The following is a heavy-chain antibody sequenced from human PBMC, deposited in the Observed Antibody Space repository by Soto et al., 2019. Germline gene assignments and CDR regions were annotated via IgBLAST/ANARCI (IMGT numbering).Heavy chain of an antibody. CDR1: GGSISSYY. V-gene: IGHV4-59*01. CDR2: IYYSGST. J-gene: IGHJ5*02. D-gene: IGHD3-10*01. CDR3: ARGQAVRGVGSWFDP. Sequence: SETLSLTCTVSGGSISSYYWSWIRQPPGKGLEWIGYIYYSGSTNYNPSLKSRVTISVDTSKNQFSLKLSSVTAADTAVYYCARGQAVRGVGSWFDPWGQGTLVTVSS.